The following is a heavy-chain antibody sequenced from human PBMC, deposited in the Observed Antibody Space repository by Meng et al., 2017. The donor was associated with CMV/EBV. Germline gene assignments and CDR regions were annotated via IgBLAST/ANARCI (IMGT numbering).Heavy chain of an antibody. V-gene: IGHV4-30-4*08. CDR2: IYYSGST. Sequence: VPLPESGPGLVQPSPTLSLTCTVSGGSISSGDYYWSWIRQPPGKGLEWIGYIYYSGSTYYNPSLKSRVTISVDTSKNQFSLKLSSVTAADTAVYYCARVMGPNRTPYYFDYWGQGTLVTVSS. CDR3: ARVMGPNRTPYYFDY. CDR1: GGSISSGDYY. D-gene: IGHD1-14*01. J-gene: IGHJ4*02.